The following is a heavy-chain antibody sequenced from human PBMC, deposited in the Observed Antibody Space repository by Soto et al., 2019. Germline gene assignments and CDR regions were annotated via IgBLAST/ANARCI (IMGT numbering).Heavy chain of an antibody. CDR1: GFTFSDYY. Sequence: GGSLRLSCAASGFTFSDYYMSWIRQAPGKGLEWVSYISSSAYSIYYADSVKGRFTISRDNAKNSLYLQMNSLRVEDTAVYYCATLDTAEIQTAAYWGQGTLVTVSS. CDR3: ATLDTAEIQTAAY. D-gene: IGHD2-15*01. CDR2: ISSSAYSI. V-gene: IGHV3-11*04. J-gene: IGHJ4*02.